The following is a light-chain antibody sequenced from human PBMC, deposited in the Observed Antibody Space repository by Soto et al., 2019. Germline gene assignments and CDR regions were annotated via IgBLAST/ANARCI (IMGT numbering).Light chain of an antibody. CDR3: QVWDSSSDHGV. J-gene: IGLJ3*02. CDR1: NIGSKS. V-gene: IGLV3-21*04. CDR2: YDS. Sequence: SYELTQPPSVSVAPGKTARITCGGNNIGSKSVHWYQQKPGQAPVLVIYYDSDRPSGIPERLSGSNSGNTATLTISRVEAGDEADYYCQVWDSSSDHGVFGGGTKLTVL.